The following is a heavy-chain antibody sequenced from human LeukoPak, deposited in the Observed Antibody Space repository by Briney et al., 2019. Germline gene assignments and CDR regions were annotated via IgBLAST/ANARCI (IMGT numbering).Heavy chain of an antibody. J-gene: IGHJ4*02. CDR3: ARGTAARLLY. V-gene: IGHV4-61*01. D-gene: IGHD6-6*01. CDR2: IYYSGST. Sequence: SETLSLTCTVSGGSVSSGSYYWSWIRQPPGKGLEWIGYIYYSGSTNYSPSLKSRVTISVDTSKNQFSLKLSSVTAADTAVYYCARGTAARLLYWGQGTLVTVSS. CDR1: GGSVSSGSYY.